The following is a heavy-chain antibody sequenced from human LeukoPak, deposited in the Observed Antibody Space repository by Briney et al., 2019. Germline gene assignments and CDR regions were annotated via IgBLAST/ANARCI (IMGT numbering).Heavy chain of an antibody. D-gene: IGHD2-8*02. CDR1: GGSIRGHY. V-gene: IGHV4-59*11. CDR2: IYYSGST. J-gene: IGHJ2*01. CDR3: ARDAYGWSSWYFDL. Sequence: SETLSLTCTVSGGSIRGHYWSWIRQPPGKGLEWIGYIYYSGSTNYNPPLKSRVTISVDPSKNQFSLKLSSVTAADTAVYYCARDAYGWSSWYFDLWGRGTLVTVSS.